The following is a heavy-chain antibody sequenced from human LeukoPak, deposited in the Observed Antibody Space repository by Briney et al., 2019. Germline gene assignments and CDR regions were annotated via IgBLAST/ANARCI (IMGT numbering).Heavy chain of an antibody. J-gene: IGHJ4*02. Sequence: GASVKVSCKASGYTFTSYAMHWVRQAPGQRLEWMGWINAGNGNAKYSQKFQGRVTITRDTSASTAYMELSSLRSEDTAVYYCARFPGPYYYGSGSGPFDYWGQGTLVTVSS. CDR1: GYTFTSYA. D-gene: IGHD3-10*01. V-gene: IGHV1-3*01. CDR3: ARFPGPYYYGSGSGPFDY. CDR2: INAGNGNA.